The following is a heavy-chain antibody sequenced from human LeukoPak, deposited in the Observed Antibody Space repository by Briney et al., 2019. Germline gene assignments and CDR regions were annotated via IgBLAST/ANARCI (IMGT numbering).Heavy chain of an antibody. CDR1: GDSISSYY. J-gene: IGHJ3*02. V-gene: IGHV4-59*01. CDR2: IYYSGST. Sequence: SETLSLTCTVSGDSISSYYWSWIRQPPGKGLEWIGYIYYSGSTNYNPSLKSRVTISVDTSKNQFSLKLSSVTAADTAVYYCARDHLPYGYSSGWYYRVAFDIWGQGTMVTVSS. CDR3: ARDHLPYGYSSGWYYRVAFDI. D-gene: IGHD6-19*01.